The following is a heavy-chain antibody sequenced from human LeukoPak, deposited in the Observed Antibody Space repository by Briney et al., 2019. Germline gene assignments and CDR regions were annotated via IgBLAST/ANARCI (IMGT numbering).Heavy chain of an antibody. CDR1: GSSITSAYY. V-gene: IGHV4-38-2*02. J-gene: IGHJ6*03. CDR2: LYHNGGT. D-gene: IGHD2-21*01. CDR3: ARQLVAPPPKYYYYMDV. Sequence: SETLSLTCTVSGSSITSAYYWGWIRQPPGKGLEWIGSLYHNGGTYYSPSLKSRVTISVDTSKNQFSLQLSSVTPDDTAVYFCARQLVAPPPKYYYYMDVWGKGTTVTVSS.